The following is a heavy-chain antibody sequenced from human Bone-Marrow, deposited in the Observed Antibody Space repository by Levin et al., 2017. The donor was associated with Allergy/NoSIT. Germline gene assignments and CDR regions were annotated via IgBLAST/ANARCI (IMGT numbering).Heavy chain of an antibody. V-gene: IGHV3-23*01. CDR3: AKSPLSDYTRQIDY. Sequence: GGSLRLSCAASGFTFSSCAMSWVRQAPGKGLEWVSGISGSGGSTYSADSVKGRFTISRDNSKNTLFLQINSLRAEDTAVYFCAKSPLSDYTRQIDYWGQGTLVTVSS. D-gene: IGHD4-11*01. J-gene: IGHJ4*02. CDR1: GFTFSSCA. CDR2: ISGSGGST.